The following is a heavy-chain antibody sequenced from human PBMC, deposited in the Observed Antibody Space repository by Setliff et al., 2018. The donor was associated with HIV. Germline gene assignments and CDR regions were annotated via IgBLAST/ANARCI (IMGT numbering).Heavy chain of an antibody. CDR2: INPNSGGT. CDR1: GYTFTSYA. J-gene: IGHJ4*02. D-gene: IGHD2-8*01. V-gene: IGHV1-2*02. Sequence: ASVKVSCKTSGYTFTSYAMHWVRQAPGQSLEWMGWINPNSGGTNYAQKFQGRVTMTRDTSISTAYMELSRLRSDDTAVYYCARGPRCTNGVCYYYFDYWGQGTLVTVSS. CDR3: ARGPRCTNGVCYYYFDY.